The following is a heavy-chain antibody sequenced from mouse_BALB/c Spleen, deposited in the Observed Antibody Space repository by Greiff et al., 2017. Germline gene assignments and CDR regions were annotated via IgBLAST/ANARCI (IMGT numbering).Heavy chain of an antibody. CDR1: GFTFSSFG. CDR3: ARHGGYYAMDY. D-gene: IGHD1-1*01. V-gene: IGHV5-17*02. J-gene: IGHJ4*01. CDR2: ISSGSSTI. Sequence: EVQLQESGGGLVQPGGSRKLSCAASGFTFSSFGMHWVRQAPEKGLEWVAYISSGSSTIYYADTVKGRFTISRDNPKNPLFLQMTSLRSEDTAMYYCARHGGYYAMDYWGQGTSVTVSS.